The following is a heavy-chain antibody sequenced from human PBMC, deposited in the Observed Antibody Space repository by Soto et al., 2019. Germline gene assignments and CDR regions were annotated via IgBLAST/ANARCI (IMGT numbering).Heavy chain of an antibody. Sequence: QVQVVESGGGVVQPGRSLRLSCTASGFSFRSYGMHWVRQAPGKGLEWVAVIWYDGRKKYYGDSVKGRFTISRDDSKSTVYLHMNSLRAEDTAVYYCARDTWGLDYWGQGTQVTVSS. CDR1: GFSFRSYG. CDR3: ARDTWGLDY. CDR2: IWYDGRKK. D-gene: IGHD3-16*01. J-gene: IGHJ4*02. V-gene: IGHV3-33*01.